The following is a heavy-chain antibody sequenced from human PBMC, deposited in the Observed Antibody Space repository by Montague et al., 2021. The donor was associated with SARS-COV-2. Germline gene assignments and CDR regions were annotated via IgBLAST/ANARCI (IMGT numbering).Heavy chain of an antibody. J-gene: IGHJ5*02. D-gene: IGHD1-20*01. Sequence: SETLSLTCTVSGGSISSYYWSWIRQPPGKGLEWIGYIFHSGITNYNPSLKSRVTMSVDMSKNQFSLQLNSVTAADSAVYYCARPEYNWNDWFDPWGQGTLGTVSS. CDR3: ARPEYNWNDWFDP. CDR2: IFHSGIT. V-gene: IGHV4-59*13. CDR1: GGSISSYY.